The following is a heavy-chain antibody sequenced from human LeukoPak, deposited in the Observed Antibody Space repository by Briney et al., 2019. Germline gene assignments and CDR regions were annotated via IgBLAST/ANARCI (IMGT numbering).Heavy chain of an antibody. CDR1: GFTFSTYS. CDR2: ISSSSSTI. V-gene: IGHV3-48*01. D-gene: IGHD5/OR15-5a*01. Sequence: GGSLRLSCAASGFTFSTYSMTWVRQAPGKGLEWVSYISSSSSTIDYADSVKGRFTISRDNAKNSLYLQMNTLRAEDTAVYFCTRSTTIDYWGQGTPVTVSS. J-gene: IGHJ4*02. CDR3: TRSTTIDY.